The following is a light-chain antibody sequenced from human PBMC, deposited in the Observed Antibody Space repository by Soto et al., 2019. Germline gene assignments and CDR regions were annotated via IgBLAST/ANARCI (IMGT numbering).Light chain of an antibody. Sequence: EIVLTQSPATLSLSPGETVTLSCRASQSVSSSYFAWYQQKPGQAPRLLIYGASSRATGIPDRFSGSGSGTDFTLTISRLEPEDFAVYYCQQYASFGQGTKVDIK. CDR3: QQYAS. J-gene: IGKJ1*01. CDR1: QSVSSSY. CDR2: GAS. V-gene: IGKV3-20*01.